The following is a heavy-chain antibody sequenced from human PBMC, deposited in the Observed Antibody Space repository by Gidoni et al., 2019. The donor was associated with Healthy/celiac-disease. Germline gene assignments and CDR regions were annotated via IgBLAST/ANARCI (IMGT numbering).Heavy chain of an antibody. CDR1: GFTSSSYA. J-gene: IGHJ6*02. D-gene: IGHD4-17*01. Sequence: QVQLVESGGGVVQPGRSLRLSCAASGFTSSSYAMHWVRQAPGKGLEWVAVISYDGSNKYYADSVKGRFTISRDNSKNTLYLQMNSLRAEDTAVYYCVRNGDDYYYYGMDVWGQGTTVTVSS. CDR2: ISYDGSNK. CDR3: VRNGDDYYYYGMDV. V-gene: IGHV3-30-3*01.